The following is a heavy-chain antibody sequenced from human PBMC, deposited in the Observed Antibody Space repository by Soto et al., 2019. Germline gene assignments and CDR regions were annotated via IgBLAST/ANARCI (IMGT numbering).Heavy chain of an antibody. CDR3: ARAVSVAADFDY. J-gene: IGHJ4*02. CDR2: INAGNGNT. V-gene: IGHV1-3*05. CDR1: GYTFTGYA. D-gene: IGHD6-19*01. Sequence: QVQLVQSGAEEKKPGASVKVSCKASGYTFTGYAMHWVRQAPGQRLEWMGWINAGNGNTKYSQKSQGRVTITRDTSASTASMELSSLRSEDTAVYSCARAVSVAADFDYWGQGTLVTVSS.